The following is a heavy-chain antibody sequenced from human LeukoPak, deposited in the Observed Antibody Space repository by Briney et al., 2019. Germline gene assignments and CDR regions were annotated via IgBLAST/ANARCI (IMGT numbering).Heavy chain of an antibody. J-gene: IGHJ4*02. V-gene: IGHV1-8*01. CDR2: MNPNSGNT. CDR1: GYTFTSYD. CDR3: ATDPTLGTTVPY. D-gene: IGHD4-17*01. Sequence: GASVKVSCKASGYTFTSYDINWVRQATGQGLEWMGWMNPNSGNTGYAQKFQGRVTMTEDTSTDTAYMELSSLRSEDTAVYYCATDPTLGTTVPYWGQGTLVTVSS.